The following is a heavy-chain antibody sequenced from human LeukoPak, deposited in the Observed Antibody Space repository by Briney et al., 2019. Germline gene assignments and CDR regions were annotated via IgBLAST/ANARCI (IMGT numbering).Heavy chain of an antibody. CDR1: GGSISAYY. CDR2: IHYSGTT. V-gene: IGHV4-59*12. J-gene: IGHJ4*02. Sequence: PSETLSLTCTVSGGSISAYYWSWIRQPPGEGLEWIGYIHYSGTTNYYPSLKSRVTIALDTSKNQFSLKLSSVTAADTAVYYCASSDYVWGSYRYFPFDYWGQGTLVTVSS. D-gene: IGHD3-16*02. CDR3: ASSDYVWGSYRYFPFDY.